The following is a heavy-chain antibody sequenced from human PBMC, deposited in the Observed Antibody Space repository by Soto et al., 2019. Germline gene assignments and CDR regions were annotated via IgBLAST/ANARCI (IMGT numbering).Heavy chain of an antibody. D-gene: IGHD3-16*02. CDR3: ARTGRYYDYIWGSYREYYYYYMDV. CDR1: GGSFSGYY. Sequence: PSETLSLTCAVYGGSFSGYYWSWIRQPPGKGLEWIGEINHSGSTNYNPSLKSRVTISVDTSKNQFSLKLSSVTAADTAVYYCARTGRYYDYIWGSYREYYYYYMDVWGKGTTVTVSS. V-gene: IGHV4-34*01. J-gene: IGHJ6*03. CDR2: INHSGST.